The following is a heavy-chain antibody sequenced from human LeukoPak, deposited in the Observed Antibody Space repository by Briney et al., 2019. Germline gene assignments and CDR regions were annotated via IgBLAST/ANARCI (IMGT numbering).Heavy chain of an antibody. CDR2: IKQDGSEK. Sequence: PGGSLRLSCAASGFTFSSYWMSWVRQAPGKGLEWVANIKQDGSEKYYVDSVKGRFTISRDNAKNSLYLQMNSLRAEDTAVYYCRKRDLRGSGSDYNVPFDYWGQGTLVTVSS. J-gene: IGHJ4*02. D-gene: IGHD3-10*01. V-gene: IGHV3-7*01. CDR3: RKRDLRGSGSDYNVPFDY. CDR1: GFTFSSYW.